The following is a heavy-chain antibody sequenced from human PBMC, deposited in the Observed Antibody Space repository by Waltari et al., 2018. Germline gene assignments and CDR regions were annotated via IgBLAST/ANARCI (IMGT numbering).Heavy chain of an antibody. CDR1: GYTFTDYY. Sequence: EVQLVQSGAEVKKPGATVKISCKASGYTFTDYYMHWVQPAPGKGLEWMGRVDPEDGAKIYADKFQGRVTITADTSTDTAYMELSRLRSEDTAVYYCATDPLGVEIATIDYWGQGTLVTVSS. J-gene: IGHJ4*02. CDR2: VDPEDGAK. D-gene: IGHD2-21*01. CDR3: ATDPLGVEIATIDY. V-gene: IGHV1-69-2*01.